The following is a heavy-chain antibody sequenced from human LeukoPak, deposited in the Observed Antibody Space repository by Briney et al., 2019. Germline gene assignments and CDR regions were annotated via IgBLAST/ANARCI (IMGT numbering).Heavy chain of an antibody. J-gene: IGHJ4*02. V-gene: IGHV3-30*18. Sequence: GGSLRLSCAASGFTFSSYGMHWVRQAPGKGLEWVAVISYDGSNKYYADSVKGRFTISRDNSKNTLYLQMNSLRAEDTAVYYCAKDYRLEASPKQPDYWGRGTLVTVSS. CDR2: ISYDGSNK. CDR3: AKDYRLEASPKQPDY. CDR1: GFTFSSYG. D-gene: IGHD6-13*01.